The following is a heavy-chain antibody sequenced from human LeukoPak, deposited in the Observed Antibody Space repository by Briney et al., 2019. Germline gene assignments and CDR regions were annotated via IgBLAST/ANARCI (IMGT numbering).Heavy chain of an antibody. V-gene: IGHV3-30*04. CDR3: ATRPPCSNGVCYGLDP. CDR1: EVTFYKYA. J-gene: IGHJ5*02. Sequence: GGSLRLSCIASEVTFYKYAIHWLRQAPGKGLEWVAVIGPDGNNKKYVDSVKGRFTISRDNSKTTLYLEMNGLRVEDTAVYFCATRPPCSNGVCYGLDPWGQGTLVTVSS. CDR2: IGPDGNNK. D-gene: IGHD2-8*01.